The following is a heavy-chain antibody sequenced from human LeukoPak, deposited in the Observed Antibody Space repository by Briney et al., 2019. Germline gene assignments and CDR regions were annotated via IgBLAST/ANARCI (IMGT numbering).Heavy chain of an antibody. D-gene: IGHD3-22*01. Sequence: GGSLRLSCAASGFTFSSYAMSWVRQAPGKGLEWVSAISGSGGSPYYADSVKGRFTISRDNSKNTLYLQMNSLRAEDTAVYYCARTRTAYYYDSSGSDWAFDIWGQGTMVTVSS. CDR1: GFTFSSYA. CDR3: ARTRTAYYYDSSGSDWAFDI. V-gene: IGHV3-23*01. J-gene: IGHJ3*02. CDR2: ISGSGGSP.